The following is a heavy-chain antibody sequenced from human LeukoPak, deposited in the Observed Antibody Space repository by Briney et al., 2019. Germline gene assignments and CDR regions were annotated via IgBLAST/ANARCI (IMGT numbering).Heavy chain of an antibody. J-gene: IGHJ4*02. CDR1: GFTFSDYY. V-gene: IGHV3-11*06. Sequence: SGGSLRLSCAASGFTFSDYYMSWIRQAPGKGLEWVSYISSSSSYTNYADSAKGRFTISRDNAKNSLYLQMNSLRAEDTAVYYCARDRAVAGTADMDYWGQGTLVTVSS. D-gene: IGHD6-19*01. CDR2: ISSSSSYT. CDR3: ARDRAVAGTADMDY.